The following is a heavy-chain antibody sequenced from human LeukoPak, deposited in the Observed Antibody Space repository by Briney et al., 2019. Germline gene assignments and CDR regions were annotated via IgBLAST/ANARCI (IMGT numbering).Heavy chain of an antibody. Sequence: ASVKVSCKASGGTFSSYAISWVRQAPGQGLEWMGGISPIFGTANYAQKFQGRVTITADDSTSTAYMELSSLRAEDTAVYYCARDRESSGWLRGFDYWGQGTLVTVSS. CDR3: ARDRESSGWLRGFDY. D-gene: IGHD6-19*01. CDR2: ISPIFGTA. V-gene: IGHV1-69*13. J-gene: IGHJ4*02. CDR1: GGTFSSYA.